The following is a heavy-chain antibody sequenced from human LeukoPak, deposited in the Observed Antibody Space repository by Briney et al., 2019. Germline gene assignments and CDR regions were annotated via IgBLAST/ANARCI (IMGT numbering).Heavy chain of an antibody. Sequence: GESLKISCQTSGYMFSDYWIGWVRQMPGKGLEWMGIIYPGDSDTRYSPSFQGQVTISADKSISTAYLQWSSLKASDTAMYYCARRDDFWSVRTYYFDYWGQGXLXTVSS. CDR2: IYPGDSDT. CDR3: ARRDDFWSVRTYYFDY. CDR1: GYMFSDYW. D-gene: IGHD3-3*01. V-gene: IGHV5-51*01. J-gene: IGHJ4*02.